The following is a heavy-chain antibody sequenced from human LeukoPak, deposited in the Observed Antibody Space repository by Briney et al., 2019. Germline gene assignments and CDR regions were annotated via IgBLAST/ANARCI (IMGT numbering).Heavy chain of an antibody. V-gene: IGHV3-73*01. D-gene: IGHD4-17*01. J-gene: IGHJ4*02. Sequence: GGSLKLSCAASGFTFSGSAMHWVRQASGKGLEWVGRIRSKANSHATAYAASVKGRFTISRDDSKNTAYLQMNSLKTEDTAVYYCTSGDYRAFQGIDYWGQGTLVTVSS. CDR2: IRSKANSHAT. CDR1: GFTFSGSA. CDR3: TSGDYRAFQGIDY.